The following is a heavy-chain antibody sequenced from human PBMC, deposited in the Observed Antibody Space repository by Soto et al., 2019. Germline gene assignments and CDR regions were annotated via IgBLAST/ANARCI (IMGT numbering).Heavy chain of an antibody. V-gene: IGHV3-74*01. CDR3: ARDLRDNYGHPFDY. D-gene: IGHD5-18*01. CDR2: INSDGSST. J-gene: IGHJ4*02. CDR1: GFSFRRYR. Sequence: GSLRRSCAASGFSFRRYRMHWVRQAPGKGLEWVSCINSDGSSTTHADSVKGRFTISRDNAESTLYLQMNSLRAEDTAVYYWARDLRDNYGHPFDYWGQGTVLSVSS.